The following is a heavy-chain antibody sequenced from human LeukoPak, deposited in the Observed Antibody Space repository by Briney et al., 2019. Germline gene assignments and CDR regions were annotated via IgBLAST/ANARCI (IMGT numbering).Heavy chain of an antibody. Sequence: PSQTLSLTCTVSGGSISSGGYYWSWIRQHPGKGLEWIGYIYYSGSTYYNPSLKSRVTISVDTSKNQFSLKLSSVTAADTAVYYCARQGSYYYGSGTYYNGHFDYWAQGTLVTVSS. CDR2: IYYSGST. CDR3: ARQGSYYYGSGTYYNGHFDY. CDR1: GGSISSGGYY. V-gene: IGHV4-31*03. D-gene: IGHD3-10*01. J-gene: IGHJ4*02.